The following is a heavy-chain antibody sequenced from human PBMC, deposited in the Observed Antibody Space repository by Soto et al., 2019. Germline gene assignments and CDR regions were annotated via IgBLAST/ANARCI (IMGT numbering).Heavy chain of an antibody. CDR2: IYYSGST. Sequence: SETLSLTCAVSGYSISSSNWWGWIRQPPGKGLEWIGYIYYSGSTYYTPSLKSRVTMSVDTSNNQFSLRLNSVTAVDTAVYYCASKPNSRYYFAYWGQGTLVTVSS. V-gene: IGHV4-28*01. D-gene: IGHD5-18*01. CDR1: GYSISSSNW. J-gene: IGHJ4*02. CDR3: ASKPNSRYYFAY.